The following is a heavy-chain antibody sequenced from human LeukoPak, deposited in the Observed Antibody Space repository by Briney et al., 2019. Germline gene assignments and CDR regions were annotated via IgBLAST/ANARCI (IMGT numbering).Heavy chain of an antibody. D-gene: IGHD6-19*01. J-gene: IGHJ4*02. V-gene: IGHV3-23*01. Sequence: PGGSLRLSCTASGFTFSSYAMSWVRQPPGKGLEWVSAISGSGGSTYYADSVKGRFTISRDNSKNTLYLQMNSLRAEDTAVYYCAKERAVAGTLYYFDYWGRGTLVTVSS. CDR1: GFTFSSYA. CDR2: ISGSGGST. CDR3: AKERAVAGTLYYFDY.